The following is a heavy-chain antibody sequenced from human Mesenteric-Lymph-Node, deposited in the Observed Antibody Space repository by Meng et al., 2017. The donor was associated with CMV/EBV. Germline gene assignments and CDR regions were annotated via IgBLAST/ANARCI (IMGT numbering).Heavy chain of an antibody. D-gene: IGHD3-10*01. CDR2: ISGYSGNT. Sequence: ASVKVSCKAFNYTSMNFGFTWVRQAPGLGLEWMGWISGYSGNTHYAQKFQDRVTLTIDTSTNTAYLELRSLTSDDTAAYYCARGERPVAWFGTSYPFGYWGQGTLVTVSS. CDR3: ARGERPVAWFGTSYPFGY. V-gene: IGHV1-18*04. J-gene: IGHJ4*02. CDR1: NYTSMNFG.